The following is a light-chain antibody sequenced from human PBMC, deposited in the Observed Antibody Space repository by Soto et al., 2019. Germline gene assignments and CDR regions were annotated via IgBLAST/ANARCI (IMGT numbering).Light chain of an antibody. CDR3: RSYDSTLSAVV. Sequence: QSVLTQPPSVSGAPGQRVTISCTGSSSNIGAGYDVHWYQQLPGTAPKLLIYSNFNRPSGVPDRFSGSKSGTSASLAITGLQAEDEADYYCRSYDSTLSAVVFGGGTKLTVL. V-gene: IGLV1-40*01. CDR2: SNF. CDR1: SSNIGAGYD. J-gene: IGLJ2*01.